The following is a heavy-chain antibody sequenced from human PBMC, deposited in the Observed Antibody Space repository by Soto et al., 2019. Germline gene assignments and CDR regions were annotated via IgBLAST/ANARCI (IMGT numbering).Heavy chain of an antibody. D-gene: IGHD1-26*01. J-gene: IGHJ6*02. Sequence: GGSLRLSCVASGLDFSSVVMCWVRQAPGKGPEWVSSISGSGRTIYHADSMRGRFAISRDNSKNSLYLQLNNLRVDDTAVYYCAKVGPSYYYGMDVWGQGTTVTVSS. CDR2: ISGSGRTI. CDR3: AKVGPSYYYGMDV. CDR1: GLDFSSVV. V-gene: IGHV3-23*01.